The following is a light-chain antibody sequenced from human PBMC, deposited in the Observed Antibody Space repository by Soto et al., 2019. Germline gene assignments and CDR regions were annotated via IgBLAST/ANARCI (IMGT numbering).Light chain of an antibody. CDR1: SSDVGGYNY. CDR3: FSYAGRNNFDV. J-gene: IGLJ1*01. Sequence: QSALTQPPSASGSPGQSVTISCTGTSSDVGGYNYVSWYQKHPGKAPKLVIFEVTKRPSGVPDRFSGSKFGNTASRTVSGLQPEDEAEYYCFSYAGRNNFDVFGTGTKLTVL. CDR2: EVT. V-gene: IGLV2-8*01.